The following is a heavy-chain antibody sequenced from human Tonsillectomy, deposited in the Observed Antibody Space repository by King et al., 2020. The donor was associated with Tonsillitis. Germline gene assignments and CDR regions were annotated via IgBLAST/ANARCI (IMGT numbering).Heavy chain of an antibody. CDR2: INHSGST. Sequence: VQLQQWGAGLLKPSETLSLTCAVYGGSFSGYYWSWIRQPPGKGLEWIGEINHSGSTNYNPPLKSRVTISVDTSKNQFSLKLSSVTAADTAVYYCARGQSDYGDYVDFDYWGQGTLVTVSS. D-gene: IGHD4-17*01. CDR3: ARGQSDYGDYVDFDY. CDR1: GGSFSGYY. J-gene: IGHJ4*02. V-gene: IGHV4-34*01.